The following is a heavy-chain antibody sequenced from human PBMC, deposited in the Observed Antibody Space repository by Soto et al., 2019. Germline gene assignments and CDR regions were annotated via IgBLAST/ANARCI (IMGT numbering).Heavy chain of an antibody. J-gene: IGHJ4*02. V-gene: IGHV3-33*06. D-gene: IGHD2-2*01. CDR1: GFTFSSYG. CDR3: AKDGTAGQLLDY. CDR2: IYYDGSNK. Sequence: GGSLRLSCAASGFTFSSYGMHWVRQAPGKGLEWVAVIYYDGSNKYYADSVRGRFTISRDNSKNTLYLQMNSLRAEDTAVYYCAKDGTAGQLLDYWGQGTLVTVSS.